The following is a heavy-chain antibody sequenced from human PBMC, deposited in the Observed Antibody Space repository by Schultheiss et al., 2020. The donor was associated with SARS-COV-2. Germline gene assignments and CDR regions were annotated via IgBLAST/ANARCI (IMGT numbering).Heavy chain of an antibody. CDR2: IYYSGST. CDR3: ARDGGTNGVRY. D-gene: IGHD2-8*01. V-gene: IGHV4-59*01. J-gene: IGHJ4*02. CDR1: GGSISSYY. Sequence: SETLSLTCTVSGGSISSYYWSWIRQPPGKGLEWIGSIYYSGSTYYNPSLKSRVTISVDTSKNQFSLKLSSVTAADTAVYYCARDGGTNGVRYWGQGTRVTVSS.